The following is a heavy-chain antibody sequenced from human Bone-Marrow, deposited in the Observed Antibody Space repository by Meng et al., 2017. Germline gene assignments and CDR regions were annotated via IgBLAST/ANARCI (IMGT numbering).Heavy chain of an antibody. D-gene: IGHD3-10*01. V-gene: IGHV6-1*01. J-gene: IGHJ4*02. CDR2: TYYRSQWQS. CDR1: GDSVSGNRAL. CDR3: ASWYGES. Sequence: QVQLLQSGPRLVKPSQTLSLTRAISGDSVSGNRALWHWVRQSPSRGLEWLGHTYYRSQWQSHYGASVKSRISIYADTSRNQFSLILNSVTPEDTAVYYCASWYGESWGQGTLVTVSS.